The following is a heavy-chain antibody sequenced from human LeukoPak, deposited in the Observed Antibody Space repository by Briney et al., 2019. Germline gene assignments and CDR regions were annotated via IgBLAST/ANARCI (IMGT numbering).Heavy chain of an antibody. CDR2: TYYRSKWYN. CDR3: ARGRKVAVAGTLGWYFDL. J-gene: IGHJ2*01. Sequence: SQTLSLTCAISGDSVSSNSAAWHWVRQSPSRGLEWLGRTYYRSKWYNDYAVSVKSRITINPDTSKNQFSLQLNSVTPEDTAVYYCARGRKVAVAGTLGWYFDLWGRGTLVTVSS. D-gene: IGHD6-19*01. CDR1: GDSVSSNSAA. V-gene: IGHV6-1*01.